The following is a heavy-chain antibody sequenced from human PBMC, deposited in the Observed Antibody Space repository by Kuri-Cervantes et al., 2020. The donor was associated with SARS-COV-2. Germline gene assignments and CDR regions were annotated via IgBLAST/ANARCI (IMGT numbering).Heavy chain of an antibody. Sequence: GESLKISCAASGVSVSNNYMSWVRQAPGKGLEWVSVIYSGGSTYYADSVRGRFTISRDNSKNTLYLQMNSLRAEDTSVYYCGRLREAGWYGMDVWGQGTTVTVSS. CDR1: GVSVSNNY. D-gene: IGHD3-16*01. V-gene: IGHV3-53*01. CDR2: IYSGGST. CDR3: GRLREAGWYGMDV. J-gene: IGHJ6*02.